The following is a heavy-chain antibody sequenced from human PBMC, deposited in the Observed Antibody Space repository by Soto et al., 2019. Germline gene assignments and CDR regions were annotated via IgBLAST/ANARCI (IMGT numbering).Heavy chain of an antibody. CDR3: AKEDIVLVPAARGNYYYGMDV. CDR1: GFTFSSYG. V-gene: IGHV3-30*18. J-gene: IGHJ6*02. Sequence: QVQLVESGGGVVQPGRSLRLSCAASGFTFSSYGMHWVRQAPGKGLEWVAVISYDGSNKYYADSVKGRFTISRDNSKNPLYLQMNSLRAEDTAVYYCAKEDIVLVPAARGNYYYGMDVWGQGTTVTVSS. CDR2: ISYDGSNK. D-gene: IGHD2-2*01.